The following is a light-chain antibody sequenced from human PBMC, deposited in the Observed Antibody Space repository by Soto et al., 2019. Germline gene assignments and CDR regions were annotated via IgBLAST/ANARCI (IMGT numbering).Light chain of an antibody. CDR3: RQYGTSLAFP. J-gene: IGKJ4*01. Sequence: ETVLTQSPGTLSLSRGERATLSCRASQGVSSILLAWYQEKPSQAPRLLIVGASRRATGIPHTFSGSGSVADFTLAITRLEPEDFAVYYCRQYGTSLAFPVGGGTKLEIK. V-gene: IGKV3-20*01. CDR1: QGVSSIL. CDR2: GAS.